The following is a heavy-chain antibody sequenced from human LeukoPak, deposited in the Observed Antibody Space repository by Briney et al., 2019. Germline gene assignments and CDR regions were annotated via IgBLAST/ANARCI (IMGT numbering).Heavy chain of an antibody. CDR1: GFTFSLYA. Sequence: PGGSLRLSCAASGFTFSLYAMSWVRQAPGKGLEWVSTITGSGGSTYYADSVKGRFTISRDNSKNTLYLQMNSLRAEDTAVYYCAKGGDTAMYYYYYMDVWGKGTTVTVSS. D-gene: IGHD5-18*01. CDR3: AKGGDTAMYYYYYMDV. V-gene: IGHV3-23*01. CDR2: ITGSGGST. J-gene: IGHJ6*03.